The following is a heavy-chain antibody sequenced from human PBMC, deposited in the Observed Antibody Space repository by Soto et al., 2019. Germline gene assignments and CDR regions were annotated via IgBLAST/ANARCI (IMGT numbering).Heavy chain of an antibody. CDR1: GGSISSGDYY. Sequence: PSETLSLTCTVSGGSISSGDYYWSWIRQAPGKGLEWIGYIYYSGSTYYNPSLKSRVTISVDTSKNQFSLKLSSVTAADTAVYYCARDGSSWGGYYYYYGMDVWGQGTTVTVSS. CDR2: IYYSGST. J-gene: IGHJ6*02. D-gene: IGHD6-6*01. CDR3: ARDGSSWGGYYYYYGMDV. V-gene: IGHV4-30-4*01.